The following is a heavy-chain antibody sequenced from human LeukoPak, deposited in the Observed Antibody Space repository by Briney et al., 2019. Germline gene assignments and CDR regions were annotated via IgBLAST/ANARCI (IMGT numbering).Heavy chain of an antibody. J-gene: IGHJ4*02. CDR1: GYSSTSYW. Sequence: GESLKISCKGSGYSSTSYWIAWVRQMPGKGLEWMGIIYPSDSDTRYSPSFQGQVAISADKSISTAYLQWSSLKASDTAIYYCATRSGSGYYQFDYWGQGTLVTVSS. D-gene: IGHD3-3*01. V-gene: IGHV5-51*01. CDR2: IYPSDSDT. CDR3: ATRSGSGYYQFDY.